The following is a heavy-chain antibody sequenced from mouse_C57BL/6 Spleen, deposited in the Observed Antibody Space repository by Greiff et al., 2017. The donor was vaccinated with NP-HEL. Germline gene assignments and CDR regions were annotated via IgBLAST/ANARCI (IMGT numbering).Heavy chain of an antibody. CDR1: GFNIKDDY. CDR3: TTRGGY. J-gene: IGHJ2*01. V-gene: IGHV14-4*01. CDR2: IDPANCDT. Sequence: EVMLVESGAELVRPGASVKLSCTASGFNIKDDYMHWVKQRPEQGLECIVLIDPANCDTAYASHFPCKAPITADTSSNTAYLQLSSLTAEDTAVYYCTTRGGYWGQGTTLTVSS.